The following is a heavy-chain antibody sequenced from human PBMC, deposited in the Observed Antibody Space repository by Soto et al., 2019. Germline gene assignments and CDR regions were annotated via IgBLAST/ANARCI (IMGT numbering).Heavy chain of an antibody. CDR1: GGTFSSYA. V-gene: IGHV1-69*13. D-gene: IGHD2-15*01. CDR3: ARAGYCSGGSCYFYGMDV. Sequence: SVKVSCKASGGTFSSYAISWVRQAPGQGLEWMGGIIPIFGTANYAQKFQGRVTITADESTSTAYMELSSLRSEDTAVYYCARAGYCSGGSCYFYGMDVWGQGTTVTVSS. J-gene: IGHJ6*02. CDR2: IIPIFGTA.